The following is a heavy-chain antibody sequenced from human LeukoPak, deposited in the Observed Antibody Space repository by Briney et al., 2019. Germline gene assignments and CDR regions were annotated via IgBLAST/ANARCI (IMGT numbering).Heavy chain of an antibody. Sequence: PGGSLRLSCAASGFTFSSYGMNWVRQAPGKGLEWVSYISTSGSTIYYAHSVKGRFTISRDNAKNSLYLQMNSLRAEDTAVYYCARLRGFTYFDYWGQGTLVTVSS. CDR3: ARLRGFTYFDY. V-gene: IGHV3-48*03. D-gene: IGHD3-10*01. J-gene: IGHJ4*02. CDR1: GFTFSSYG. CDR2: ISTSGSTI.